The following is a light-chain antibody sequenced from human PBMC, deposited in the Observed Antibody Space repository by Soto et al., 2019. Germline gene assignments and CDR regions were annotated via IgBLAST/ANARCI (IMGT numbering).Light chain of an antibody. CDR3: QQYHHWPPIT. Sequence: EILMTQSPATLSVSPLERVTLSFMASQSVSSSLAWYHQKLGQAPRLLIYGASTRATDIPARFSGSGSGTEFTLTISSLQSEDFAVYYCQQYHHWPPITFGQGTRLEI. CDR2: GAS. CDR1: QSVSSS. V-gene: IGKV3-15*01. J-gene: IGKJ5*01.